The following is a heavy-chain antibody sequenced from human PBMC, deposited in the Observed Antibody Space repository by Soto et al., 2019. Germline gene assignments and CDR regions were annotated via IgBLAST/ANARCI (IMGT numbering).Heavy chain of an antibody. Sequence: QVLLVESGGGLVRPGGSLRLSCSASGFIFTDYYMTWIRQAPGKGLEWVSHISSDGRDIYYADSMEGRFSVSRDNSENSLFLQMDSLRAEDTAVYYCARLGSLGHPYYYAVDVWGQGTPVTVSS. CDR3: ARLGSLGHPYYYAVDV. D-gene: IGHD1-26*01. CDR1: GFIFTDYY. J-gene: IGHJ6*02. CDR2: ISSDGRDI. V-gene: IGHV3-11*01.